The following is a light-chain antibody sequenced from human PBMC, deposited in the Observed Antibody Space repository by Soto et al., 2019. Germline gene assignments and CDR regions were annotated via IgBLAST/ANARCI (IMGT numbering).Light chain of an antibody. Sequence: EIVLTQSPATLSLSPGERATLSCRASQSLDSYLASYQQKPGQAPSLLIYDASNRATGVPARFSGSGSGTDFTLTINSLEPEDFAVYYCQQRRSWPITFGGGTKVEIK. CDR1: QSLDSY. J-gene: IGKJ4*01. V-gene: IGKV3-11*01. CDR3: QQRRSWPIT. CDR2: DAS.